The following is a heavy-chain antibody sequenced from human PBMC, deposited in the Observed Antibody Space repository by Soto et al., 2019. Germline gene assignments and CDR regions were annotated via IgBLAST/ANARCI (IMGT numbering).Heavy chain of an antibody. CDR2: TSYDGSNT. D-gene: IGHD3-16*01. CDR3: ARLGTTGGLDV. Sequence: QVQLVESGGGVVQPGTSLRLSCVGSGFTFRSFVIHWVRQAPGKGLEWVALTSYDGSNTYYDDSVKGRFTISRDNSRNTVDLEMDSLRRADTALYYFARLGTTGGLDVWGPGTLVSVSS. J-gene: IGHJ4*02. V-gene: IGHV3-30*19. CDR1: GFTFRSFV.